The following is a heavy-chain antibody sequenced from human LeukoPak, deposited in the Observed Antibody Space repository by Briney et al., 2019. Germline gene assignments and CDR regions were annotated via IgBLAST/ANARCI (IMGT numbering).Heavy chain of an antibody. CDR1: GFTFSSYW. D-gene: IGHD3-22*01. CDR2: IKQDGSEK. V-gene: IGHV3-7*01. Sequence: PGGSLRLSCAASGFTFSSYWMSWVRQAPGKGLEWVANIKQDGSEKYYVDSVKGRFTISRDNAKNSLYLQMNSLRAEDTAVYYFARAWYYYDSSGYYQIDFWGRGTLVTVSS. CDR3: ARAWYYYDSSGYYQIDF. J-gene: IGHJ4*02.